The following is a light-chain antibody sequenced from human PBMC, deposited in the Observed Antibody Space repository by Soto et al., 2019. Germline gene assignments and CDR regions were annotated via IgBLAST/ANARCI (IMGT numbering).Light chain of an antibody. CDR2: TTS. Sequence: GDRVTITCRASQDINNWLAWYQQKPGKAPKLLFYTTSSLQSGVPSRFSGSGSGTDFTLTISSLQPEDFATYYCQQANSFPLTFGGGTKVEIK. J-gene: IGKJ4*01. V-gene: IGKV1D-12*01. CDR3: QQANSFPLT. CDR1: QDINNW.